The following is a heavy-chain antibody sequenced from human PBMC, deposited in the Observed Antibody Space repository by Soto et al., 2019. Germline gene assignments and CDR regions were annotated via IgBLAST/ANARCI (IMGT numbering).Heavy chain of an antibody. V-gene: IGHV3-33*01. CDR2: IWHDGSKK. D-gene: IGHD1-26*01. CDR1: GFTFRSYG. Sequence: QVQLVESGGGVVQPGRSLRLACAVSGFTFRSYGMHWVRQAPGKGLEWVAVIWHDGSKKYYADSVKGRFTISRDNSQNQLYLQMNSLRAEDTSVYYCARDSISLGSYYYFGMDVWGQGTTVTVSS. CDR3: ARDSISLGSYYYFGMDV. J-gene: IGHJ6*02.